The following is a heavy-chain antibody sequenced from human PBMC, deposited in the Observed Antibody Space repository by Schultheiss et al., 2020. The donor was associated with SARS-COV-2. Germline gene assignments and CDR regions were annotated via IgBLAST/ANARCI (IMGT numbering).Heavy chain of an antibody. CDR2: MNGDGVNA. D-gene: IGHD6-19*01. CDR3: ARVARIAVAGTLRY. CDR1: GYPFINYD. V-gene: IGHV1-8*01. J-gene: IGHJ4*02. Sequence: ASVKVSCKTSGYPFINYDIIWVRQATGQGLEWMGWMNGDGVNAGYAEKFQGRVTMTSDSSIETAYMELSSLRSEDTAVYYCARVARIAVAGTLRYWGQGTLVTVSS.